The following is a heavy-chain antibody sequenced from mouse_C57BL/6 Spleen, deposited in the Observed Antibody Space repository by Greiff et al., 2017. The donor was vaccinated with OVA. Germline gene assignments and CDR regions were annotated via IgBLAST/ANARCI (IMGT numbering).Heavy chain of an antibody. V-gene: IGHV1-54*01. CDR3: ARRDGYYEMDY. Sequence: LVESGAELVRPGTSVKVSCKASGYAFTNYLIEWVKQRPGQGLEWIGVINPGSGGTNYNEKFKGKATLTADKSSSTAYMQLSSLTSEDSAVYFCARRDGYYEMDYWGQGTSVTVSS. D-gene: IGHD2-3*01. CDR2: INPGSGGT. CDR1: GYAFTNYL. J-gene: IGHJ4*01.